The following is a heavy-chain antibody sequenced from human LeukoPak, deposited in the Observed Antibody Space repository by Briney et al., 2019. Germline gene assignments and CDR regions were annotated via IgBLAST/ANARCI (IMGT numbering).Heavy chain of an antibody. V-gene: IGHV3-33*01. CDR3: ARDYWRSIDH. D-gene: IGHD1-1*01. Sequence: GGSLRLSCAASGFTFTSYGMHWVRQATGKGLEWVAVIWYDGSNKYYADSVKGRFTISRDNSKNTLYLQMNSLRAEDTAVYYCARDYWRSIDHWGQGTLVAVSS. CDR2: IWYDGSNK. CDR1: GFTFTSYG. J-gene: IGHJ4*02.